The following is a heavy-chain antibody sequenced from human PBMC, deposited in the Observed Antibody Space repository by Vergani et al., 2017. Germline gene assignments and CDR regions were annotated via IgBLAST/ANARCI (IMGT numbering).Heavy chain of an antibody. CDR1: GFTFSSYG. CDR2: ISYDGSNK. V-gene: IGHV3-30*18. D-gene: IGHD3-10*01. CDR3: AKPRLLWFGDGGVFDY. Sequence: QVQLVESGGGVVQPGRSLRLSCAASGFTFSSYGMHWVRQAPGKGLAWVAVISYDGSNKYYAASVKGRLTISRDNSKNTLYLQMNSLIAEETAVYYCAKPRLLWFGDGGVFDYWGQGTLVTVSS. J-gene: IGHJ4*02.